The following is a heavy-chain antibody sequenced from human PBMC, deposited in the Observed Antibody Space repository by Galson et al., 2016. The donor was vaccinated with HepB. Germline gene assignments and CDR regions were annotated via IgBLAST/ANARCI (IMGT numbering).Heavy chain of an antibody. CDR1: GLTLNNFV. CDR3: GRGSSGDVYNFGAY. V-gene: IGHV3-23*01. CDR2: ISVSGNHV. J-gene: IGHJ4*02. D-gene: IGHD5-24*01. Sequence: SLRLSCAASGLTLNNFVINWIRQAPGKGLEWVSGISVSGNHVYYADSVKGRLTIYRENSKNTVYLQMNSLRAEDTAVYYCGRGSSGDVYNFGAYWGQGTLVTVPS.